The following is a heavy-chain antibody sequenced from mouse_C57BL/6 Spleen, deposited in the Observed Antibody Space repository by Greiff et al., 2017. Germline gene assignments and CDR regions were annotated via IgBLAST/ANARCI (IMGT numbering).Heavy chain of an antibody. CDR3: ARGGLLFYAMDY. CDR2: IYPSDSET. Sequence: VQLQQPGAELVRPGSSVKLSCKASGYTFTSYWMDWVKQRPGQGLEWIGNIYPSDSETHYNQKFKDKATLTVDKSSSTAYMQLSSLTSEDSSVFYVARGGLLFYAMDYWGQGTSVTVSS. J-gene: IGHJ4*01. V-gene: IGHV1-61*01. D-gene: IGHD2-3*01. CDR1: GYTFTSYW.